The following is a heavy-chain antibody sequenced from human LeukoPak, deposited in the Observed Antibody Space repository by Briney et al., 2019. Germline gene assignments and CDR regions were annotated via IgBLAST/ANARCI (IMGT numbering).Heavy chain of an antibody. D-gene: IGHD3-16*02. Sequence: ASVKVSCKASGYTFTSYGISWVRQAPGQGLEWMGWISAYNGNTNYAQKLQGRVTMTTDTSTSTAYMELRSLRSDDTAMYYCARDYVWGSYRLGFDYWGQGTLVTVSS. J-gene: IGHJ4*02. CDR2: ISAYNGNT. CDR1: GYTFTSYG. V-gene: IGHV1-18*01. CDR3: ARDYVWGSYRLGFDY.